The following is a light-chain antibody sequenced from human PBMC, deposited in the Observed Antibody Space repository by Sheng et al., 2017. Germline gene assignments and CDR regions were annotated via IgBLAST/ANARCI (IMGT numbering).Light chain of an antibody. CDR1: TLSKKX. V-gene: IGLV3-10*01. J-gene: IGLJ2*01. CDR3: YSTDDSGHHT. CDR2: EDT. Sequence: SYDLTQPPSVSVSPGQTARITCSGDTLSKKXAYWYQQRSGQAPVLVIHEDTKRPSGIPERISGSTSGTMATLTITGARVEDEADYFCYSTDDSGHHTFGGGTKLTVL.